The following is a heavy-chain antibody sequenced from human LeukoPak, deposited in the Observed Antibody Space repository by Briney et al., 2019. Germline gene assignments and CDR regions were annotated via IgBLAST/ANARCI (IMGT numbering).Heavy chain of an antibody. CDR3: ARVYRFGESYYYYYGMDV. Sequence: SVKVSCKASGGTFSSYAISWVRQAPGQGLEWMGRIIPILGIANYAQKFQGRVTITADKSTSTAYMELSSLRSEDTAVYYCARVYRFGESYYYYYGMDVWGQGTTVTVSS. J-gene: IGHJ6*02. V-gene: IGHV1-69*04. CDR1: GGTFSSYA. CDR2: IIPILGIA. D-gene: IGHD3-10*01.